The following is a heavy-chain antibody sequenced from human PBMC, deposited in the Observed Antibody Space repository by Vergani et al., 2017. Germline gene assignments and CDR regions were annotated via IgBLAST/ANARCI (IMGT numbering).Heavy chain of an antibody. CDR3: AKALGRVAVGSFDY. J-gene: IGHJ4*02. Sequence: EVQLLESGGGLVQPGGSLRLSCAASGFTFSSYALSWVRQAPGKGVEWVSALSLSGGTTYYAASVKGRFTISRDNSKNTLCLQMNSLRAEDTAVYYCAKALGRVAVGSFDYWGQGTLVTVSS. CDR2: LSLSGGTT. D-gene: IGHD6-19*01. CDR1: GFTFSSYA. V-gene: IGHV3-23*01.